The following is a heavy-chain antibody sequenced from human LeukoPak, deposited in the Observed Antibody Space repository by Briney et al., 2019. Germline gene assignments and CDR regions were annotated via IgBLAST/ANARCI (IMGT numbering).Heavy chain of an antibody. CDR1: GDSISSYY. V-gene: IGHV4-59*01. CDR3: ARDNYDSSGYYFGAFDI. D-gene: IGHD3-22*01. J-gene: IGHJ3*02. Sequence: TSETLSLTCTVSGDSISSYYWSWIRQPPGKGLEWIGYVYYNGNTNYNPSLKNRVTISVDTSKNQFSLKLSSVTAADAAVYYCARDNYDSSGYYFGAFDIWGQGTMVTVSS. CDR2: VYYNGNT.